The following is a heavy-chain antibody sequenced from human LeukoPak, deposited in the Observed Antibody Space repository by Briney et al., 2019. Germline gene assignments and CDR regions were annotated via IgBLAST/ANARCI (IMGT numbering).Heavy chain of an antibody. D-gene: IGHD2-2*01. CDR2: INHSGST. Sequence: PSETLSLTCAVYGGSFSGYYWSWIRQPPGKGLEWIGEINHSGSTNYNPSLKSRVTISVDTSKNQFSLKLSSVTAADMAVYYCARGRVVVVPAATGTYYYYGMDVWGQGTTVTVSS. V-gene: IGHV4-34*01. CDR3: ARGRVVVVPAATGTYYYYGMDV. J-gene: IGHJ6*02. CDR1: GGSFSGYY.